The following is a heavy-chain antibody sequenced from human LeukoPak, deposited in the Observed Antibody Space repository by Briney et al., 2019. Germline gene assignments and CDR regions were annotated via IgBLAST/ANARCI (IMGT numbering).Heavy chain of an antibody. D-gene: IGHD2-15*01. CDR2: IYSTGTT. CDR1: GFTVSSNY. Sequence: GGSLRLSCVASGFTVSSNYMSWVRQAPGKGLEWVSVIYSTGTTYCADSVKGRFTTSRDNSKNTLYLEMNSLRPEDTALYCCARKGRTSLADFDYWGQGTLVTVSS. V-gene: IGHV3-66*02. J-gene: IGHJ4*02. CDR3: ARKGRTSLADFDY.